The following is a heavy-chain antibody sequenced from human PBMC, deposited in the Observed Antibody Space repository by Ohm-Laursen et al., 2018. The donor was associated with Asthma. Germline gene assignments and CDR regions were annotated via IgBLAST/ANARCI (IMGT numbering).Heavy chain of an antibody. CDR1: GFTFEKYA. D-gene: IGHD6-13*01. CDR3: AKDQREYSSSWYDAFDI. V-gene: IGHV3-9*01. Sequence: SLRLSCTASGFTFEKYAMHWVRQAPGKGLEWVSGISWNSGSIGYADSVKGRFTISRDNAKNSLYLQMNSLRAEDTALYYCAKDQREYSSSWYDAFDIWGQGTMVTVSS. J-gene: IGHJ3*02. CDR2: ISWNSGSI.